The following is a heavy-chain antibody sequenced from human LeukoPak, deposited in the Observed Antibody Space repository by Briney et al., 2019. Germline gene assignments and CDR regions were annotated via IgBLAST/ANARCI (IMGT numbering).Heavy chain of an antibody. CDR2: IGPTGSDR. CDR1: GLTFSTSG. Sequence: GESLKISCKGSGLTFSTSGFNWVRQAPGEGLEWVASIGPTGSDRYHADSIKGRFTISRDNANNFLYLQMNSLRAEDTAVYYCATETNGRHYDYWGQGTLLTVSS. D-gene: IGHD1-14*01. CDR3: ATETNGRHYDY. V-gene: IGHV3-21*06. J-gene: IGHJ4*02.